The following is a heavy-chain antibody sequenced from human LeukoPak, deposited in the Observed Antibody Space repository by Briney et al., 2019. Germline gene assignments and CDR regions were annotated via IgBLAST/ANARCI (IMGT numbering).Heavy chain of an antibody. Sequence: QTGGSLRLSCAAPGFTFSSYWMHWVRQAPGKGLVWVSRINTDGSSTSYADSVKGRFTISRDNAKNTLYLQMNSLRAEDTAVYYCARDGNYDSSGYYTLWGQGTLVTVSS. J-gene: IGHJ4*02. CDR1: GFTFSSYW. CDR2: INTDGSST. V-gene: IGHV3-74*01. D-gene: IGHD3-22*01. CDR3: ARDGNYDSSGYYTL.